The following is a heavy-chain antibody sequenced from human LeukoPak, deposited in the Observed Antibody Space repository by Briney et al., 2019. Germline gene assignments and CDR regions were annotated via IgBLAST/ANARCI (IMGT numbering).Heavy chain of an antibody. Sequence: GGSLRLSCAASGFTFTIYGIHCVRQAPGKGLEWVAVLSSDGSNKYYADSVKGRFAISRDNSKNTLYLQMNSLRPEDTAVYFYAKGGVSDSGSWYWDYSDYWGQGTLVTVSS. D-gene: IGHD6-13*01. CDR2: LSSDGSNK. V-gene: IGHV3-30*18. J-gene: IGHJ4*02. CDR1: GFTFTIYG. CDR3: AKGGVSDSGSWYWDYSDY.